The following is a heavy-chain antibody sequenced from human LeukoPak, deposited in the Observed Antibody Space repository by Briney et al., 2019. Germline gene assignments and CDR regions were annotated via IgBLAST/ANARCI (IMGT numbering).Heavy chain of an antibody. J-gene: IGHJ3*02. Sequence: SETLSLTCTVSGGSISNYFLSWVRQPAGKALEWLGRLYPRGTTNYNPSLKSRVSMSLDTSMTQFSLKLNSVTAADTAVYYCAGGGSPHIWGQGTMVTVSS. CDR2: LYPRGTT. CDR1: GGSISNYF. CDR3: AGGGSPHI. V-gene: IGHV4-4*07. D-gene: IGHD1-26*01.